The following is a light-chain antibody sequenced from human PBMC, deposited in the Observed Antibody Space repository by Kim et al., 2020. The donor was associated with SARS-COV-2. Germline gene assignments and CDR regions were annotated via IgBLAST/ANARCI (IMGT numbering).Light chain of an antibody. CDR1: KLGDKY. V-gene: IGLV3-1*01. J-gene: IGLJ2*01. CDR3: QAWDTSSVV. CDR2: RDI. Sequence: SYELTQPPSVSVSPGQTASIPCSGDKLGDKYVSWYQQKPGQSPVLLIYRDIERTSGIPDRFSGSNSRNTATLTISGTQAMDEADYYCQAWDTSSVVFGGGTQWTVL.